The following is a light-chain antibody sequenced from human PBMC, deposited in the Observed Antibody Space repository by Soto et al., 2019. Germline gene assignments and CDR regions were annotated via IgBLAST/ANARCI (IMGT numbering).Light chain of an antibody. CDR2: AAS. CDR3: QHYNSYSEA. CDR1: QGISSY. J-gene: IGKJ1*01. V-gene: IGKV1-9*01. Sequence: DIQMTQSPSTLSGSVGDRVTITCRASQGISSYLAWYQKKPGKAPKLLMYAASTLQSGVPSRFSGSGSGTEFTLTISSLQPDDFATYYCQHYNSYSEAFGQGTKVDIK.